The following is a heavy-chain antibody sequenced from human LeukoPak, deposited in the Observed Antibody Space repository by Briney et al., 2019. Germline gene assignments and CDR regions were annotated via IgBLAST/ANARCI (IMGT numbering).Heavy chain of an antibody. CDR3: ARGARAGHYLEPFDY. CDR2: IYSSRTN. D-gene: IGHD5-24*01. Sequence: EPLSLPCTVSGCPLSSYHLNWVRQPPGKGLEWVGYIYSSRTNKYNPSPKSRVTISVDTSRNQFSLKLSSVTAADTAVYYCARGARAGHYLEPFDYWGQGTLVTGSS. CDR1: GCPLSSYH. J-gene: IGHJ4*02. V-gene: IGHV4-59*08.